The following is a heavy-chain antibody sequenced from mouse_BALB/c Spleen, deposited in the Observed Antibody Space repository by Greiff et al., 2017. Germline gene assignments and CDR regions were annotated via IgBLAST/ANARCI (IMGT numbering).Heavy chain of an antibody. J-gene: IGHJ2*01. CDR1: GFTFSDYY. D-gene: IGHD2-3*01. V-gene: IGHV5-4*02. Sequence: EVMLVESGGGLVKPGGSLKLSCAASGFTFSDYYMYWVRQTPEKRLEWVATISDGGSYTYYPDSVKGRFTISRDNAKNNLYLQMSSLKSEDTAMYYCARDGYSRFDDWGQGTTLTVSS. CDR3: ARDGYSRFDD. CDR2: ISDGGSYT.